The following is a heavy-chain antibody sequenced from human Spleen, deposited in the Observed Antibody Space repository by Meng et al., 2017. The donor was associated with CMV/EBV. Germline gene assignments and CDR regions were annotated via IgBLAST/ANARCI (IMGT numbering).Heavy chain of an antibody. V-gene: IGHV4-61*08. CDR1: GGSVSSGAYH. J-gene: IGHJ5*02. D-gene: IGHD2-2*02. Sequence: SETLSLTCSVSGGSVSSGAYHWSWVRHPPGKRLEWIGYISNNGNTNYNPSLKSRLTLSLDTSRNQLSLRLSYVTAADTAVYYCARGTGRYCSGTSCYTVRGWFAPWGQGTLVTVSS. CDR3: ARGTGRYCSGTSCYTVRGWFAP. CDR2: ISNNGNT.